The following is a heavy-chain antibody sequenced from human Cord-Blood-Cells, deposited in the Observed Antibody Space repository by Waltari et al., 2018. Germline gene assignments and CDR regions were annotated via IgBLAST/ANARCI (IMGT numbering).Heavy chain of an antibody. J-gene: IGHJ4*02. CDR1: GGFFSGYY. CDR3: ARGLRY. V-gene: IGHV4-34*01. CDR2: INHSGST. Sequence: QVQLQQWGAGLLKPSETLSLTSAVSGGFFSGYYWSWIRQPPGKGLEWIGEINHSGSTNYNPSLKSRVTISVDTSKNQFSLKLSSVTAADTAVYYCARGLRYWGQGTLVTVSS.